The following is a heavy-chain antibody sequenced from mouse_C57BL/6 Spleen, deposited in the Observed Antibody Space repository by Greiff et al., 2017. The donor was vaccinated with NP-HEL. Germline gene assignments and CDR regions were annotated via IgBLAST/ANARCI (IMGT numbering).Heavy chain of an antibody. CDR2: FYPGSGSI. Sequence: VKLVESGAELVKPGASVKLSCKASGYTFTEYTIHWVKQRSGQGLEWIGWFYPGSGSIKYNEKFKDKATLTADTSSSTIYMELSRLTSKNPAVYFCARHEGVTTVVATGYFDYWGQGTTLTVSS. J-gene: IGHJ2*01. CDR3: ARHEGVTTVVATGYFDY. D-gene: IGHD1-1*01. V-gene: IGHV1-62-2*01. CDR1: GYTFTEYT.